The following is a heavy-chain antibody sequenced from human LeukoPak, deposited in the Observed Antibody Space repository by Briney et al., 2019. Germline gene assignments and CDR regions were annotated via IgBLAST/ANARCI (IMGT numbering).Heavy chain of an antibody. J-gene: IGHJ3*01. CDR2: INPNSGGT. V-gene: IGHV1-2*02. CDR3: GRGSTAVAGKSSF. CDR1: GYTFTGYY. Sequence: ASVKVSCKASGYTFTGYYMHWVRQAPGQGLEWMGWINPNSGGTNYAQKFQGRVTMTRDTSISTAYMELSRLRSDDTAVYYCGRGSTAVAGKSSFWGQGTMVTVSS. D-gene: IGHD6-19*01.